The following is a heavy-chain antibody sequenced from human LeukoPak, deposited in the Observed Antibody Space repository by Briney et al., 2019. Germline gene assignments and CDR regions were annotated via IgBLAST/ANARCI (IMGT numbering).Heavy chain of an antibody. Sequence: PGGSLRLSCAASGLTFSSYAMSWVRQAPGKGLEWVSYISSSSSTIYYADSVKGRFTISRDNAKNSLYLQMDSLRAEDTAVYYCARTLLLWFGEFDYYFDYWGQGTLVTVSS. CDR3: ARTLLLWFGEFDYYFDY. J-gene: IGHJ4*02. V-gene: IGHV3-48*01. CDR2: ISSSSSTI. D-gene: IGHD3-10*01. CDR1: GLTFSSYA.